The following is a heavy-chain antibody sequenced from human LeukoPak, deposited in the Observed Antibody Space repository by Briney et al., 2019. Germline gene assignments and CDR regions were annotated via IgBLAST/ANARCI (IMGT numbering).Heavy chain of an antibody. V-gene: IGHV3-7*01. Sequence: PGGSLRLSCAASGFIFSNYYMNWVRQAPGKGLEWVAHIKQDGSEKNYVDSVKGRFTVSRDNAKNTVYLQMNNLRVDDTAMYYCVGTIASRGSEYWGQGALVTVSS. J-gene: IGHJ4*02. CDR3: VGTIASRGSEY. D-gene: IGHD6-6*01. CDR1: GFIFSNYY. CDR2: IKQDGSEK.